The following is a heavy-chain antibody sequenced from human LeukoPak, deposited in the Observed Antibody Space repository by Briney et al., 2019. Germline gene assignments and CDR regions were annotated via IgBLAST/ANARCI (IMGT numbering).Heavy chain of an antibody. CDR2: ISHDGSSN. CDR1: GFTFSSYA. J-gene: IGHJ4*02. Sequence: GGSLRLSCAASGFTFSSYAMHWVRQAPGKGLEWVTFISHDGSSNHYADSVKGRFTSSRDNAKKSLYLQMNSLRAEDTAVYYCARAGSRQWLVDLFDYWGQGTLVTVSS. V-gene: IGHV3-30*04. D-gene: IGHD6-19*01. CDR3: ARAGSRQWLVDLFDY.